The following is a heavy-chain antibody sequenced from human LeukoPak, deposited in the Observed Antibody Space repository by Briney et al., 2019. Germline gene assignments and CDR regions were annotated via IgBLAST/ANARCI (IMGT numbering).Heavy chain of an antibody. Sequence: GGSLRLFCAASGFTFSDHYIDWVCQAPGKGLEWVARTRNKVNSYTTAYAASVTGRFTVSRDDSSNSVYLQMNSLKIEDTAVYYCAREIGAEGFGFDYWGQGTLVTVSS. V-gene: IGHV3-72*01. CDR1: GFTFSDHY. CDR3: AREIGAEGFGFDY. D-gene: IGHD3-10*01. J-gene: IGHJ4*02. CDR2: TRNKVNSYTT.